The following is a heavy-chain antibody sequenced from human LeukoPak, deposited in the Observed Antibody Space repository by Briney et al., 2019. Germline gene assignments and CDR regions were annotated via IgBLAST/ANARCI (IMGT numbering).Heavy chain of an antibody. CDR1: GDSVTSGGYF. V-gene: IGHV4-31*03. D-gene: IGHD2-21*02. J-gene: IGHJ3*02. CDR3: ARDVVVTSSPDAFDI. CDR2: ISDSGTT. Sequence: SRTLSLTCTVSGDSVTSGGYFWTWIRQHPGKGLEWIGYISDSGTTSYNPSLKSRVSISVATSNNQFSLRLSSVTAADTAVYYCARDVVVTSSPDAFDIWGQGTMVTVSS.